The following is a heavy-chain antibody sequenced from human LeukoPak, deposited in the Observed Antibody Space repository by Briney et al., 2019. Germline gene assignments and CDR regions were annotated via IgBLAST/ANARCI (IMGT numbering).Heavy chain of an antibody. CDR2: IKHGGGT. V-gene: IGHV4-34*01. CDR1: GGSFSDYY. CDR3: ARRDIAAAGTWSFDY. J-gene: IGHJ4*02. D-gene: IGHD6-13*01. Sequence: SETLSLTCDVYGGSFSDYYWTWIRQPPGKGPEWIGEIKHGGGTNYNPSLKSRVTISVDTSKNQFSLKLSSVTAADTAVYYCARRDIAAAGTWSFDYWGQGTLVTVSS.